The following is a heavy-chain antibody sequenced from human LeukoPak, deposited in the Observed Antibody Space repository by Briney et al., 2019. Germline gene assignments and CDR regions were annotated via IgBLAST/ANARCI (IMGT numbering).Heavy chain of an antibody. V-gene: IGHV3-21*04. CDR1: EFTFSTYS. Sequence: GGSLRLSCAASEFTFSTYSMNWVRQAPGKGLEWVSSISSGSTYIYYADSVKGRFTISRDNAKNSLYLQMNSLRAEDTALYYCAKDLITMVRGGAFDIWGQGTMVTVSS. CDR3: AKDLITMVRGGAFDI. J-gene: IGHJ3*02. CDR2: ISSGSTYI. D-gene: IGHD3-10*01.